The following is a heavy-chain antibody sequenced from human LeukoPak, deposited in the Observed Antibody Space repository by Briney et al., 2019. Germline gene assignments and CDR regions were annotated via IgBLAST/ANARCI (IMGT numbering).Heavy chain of an antibody. Sequence: GESLKIPCKGSGYSFTNNWIGWVRQMPGKGLEWMGIIYPGDSDTRYSPSFQGQVTISADKSISTAYLQWSSLKASDTAMYYCARFGITGTTLSWFDPWGQGTLVTVSS. CDR1: GYSFTNNW. CDR2: IYPGDSDT. CDR3: ARFGITGTTLSWFDP. J-gene: IGHJ5*02. V-gene: IGHV5-51*01. D-gene: IGHD1-7*01.